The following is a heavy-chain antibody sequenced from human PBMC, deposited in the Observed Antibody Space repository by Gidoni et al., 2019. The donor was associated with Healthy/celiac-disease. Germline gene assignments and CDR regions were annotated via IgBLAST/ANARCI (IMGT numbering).Heavy chain of an antibody. V-gene: IGHV5-10-1*03. CDR1: GYSFPCYW. CDR3: ARHRARFGELSER. D-gene: IGHD3-10*01. CDR2: IDPSDSYT. Sequence: EVQLVQSGSEVRKRGQARRLSGKGSGYSFPCYWISWVRQLHGKGLEWLGRIDPSDSYTNYSPSVQGHVTISADKSISTAYLQWSSLKASDTAMYYCARHRARFGELSERWGQGTLVTVSS. J-gene: IGHJ4*02.